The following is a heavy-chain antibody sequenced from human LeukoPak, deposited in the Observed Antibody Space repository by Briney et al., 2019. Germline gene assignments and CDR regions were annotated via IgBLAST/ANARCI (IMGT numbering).Heavy chain of an antibody. CDR2: IIPIFGTA. Sequence: SVKVSCKASGGTFSSYAISWVRQAPGQGLEWMGGIIPIFGTANYAQKFQGRVTITADESTSTAYMELSSLRSEDTAVYYCASGGYSGSYYYFDYWGQGTLVTVSS. CDR1: GGTFSSYA. CDR3: ASGGYSGSYYYFDY. V-gene: IGHV1-69*13. J-gene: IGHJ4*02. D-gene: IGHD1-26*01.